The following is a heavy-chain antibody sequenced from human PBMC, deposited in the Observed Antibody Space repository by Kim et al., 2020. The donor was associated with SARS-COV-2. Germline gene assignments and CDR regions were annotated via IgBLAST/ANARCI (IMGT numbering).Heavy chain of an antibody. J-gene: IGHJ4*02. CDR2: INHSGST. Sequence: SETLSLTCAVYGGSFSGYYWSWIRQPPGKGLEWIGEINHSGSTNYNPSLKSRVTISVDTSKNQFSLKLSSVTAADTAVYYCASLGAAAGHFYYCGQGTLVTVSS. V-gene: IGHV4-34*01. CDR3: ASLGAAAGHFYY. D-gene: IGHD6-13*01. CDR1: GGSFSGYY.